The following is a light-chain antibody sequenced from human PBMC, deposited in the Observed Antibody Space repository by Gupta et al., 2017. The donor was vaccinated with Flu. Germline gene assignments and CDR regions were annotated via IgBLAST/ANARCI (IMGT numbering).Light chain of an antibody. CDR3: NSRDSSGNHPHWV. V-gene: IGLV3-19*01. J-gene: IGLJ3*02. CDR1: SLRSYY. Sequence: SSELTQDPAVSVDLGQTVRITSQGDSLRSYYASWYQQKPGQAPVLVIYGKNNRPSGIPDRFSGSSSGNTASLTITGAQAEDEADYYCNSRDSSGNHPHWVFGGGTKLTVL. CDR2: GKN.